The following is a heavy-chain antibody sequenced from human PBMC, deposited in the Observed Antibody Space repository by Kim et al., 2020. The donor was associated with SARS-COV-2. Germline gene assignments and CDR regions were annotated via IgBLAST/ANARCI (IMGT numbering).Heavy chain of an antibody. D-gene: IGHD2-15*01. J-gene: IGHJ4*02. CDR3: AREVQAATPYMDS. CDR2: VFHTGST. Sequence: SETLSLICTVSGGSISNPNYFWGWVRQTPGKGLQWIGNVFHTGSTYYSPSLMPRVTISVDTSKNRFSLRVTSLTAADTALYYCAREVQAATPYMDSWGQGTLVTVSS. CDR1: GGSISNPNYF. V-gene: IGHV4-39*02.